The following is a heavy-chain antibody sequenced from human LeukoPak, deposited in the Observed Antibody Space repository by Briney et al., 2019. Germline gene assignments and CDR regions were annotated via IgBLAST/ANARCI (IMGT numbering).Heavy chain of an antibody. CDR3: ARVLEYYDSSGYYSFSFDY. V-gene: IGHV1-2*02. CDR2: INPNSGGT. CDR1: GYTFTGYY. Sequence: ASVKVSCKASGYTFTGYYMHWVRQAPGQGLEWMGWINPNSGGTNYAQKLQGRVTMTTDTSTSTAYMELRSLRSDDTAVYYCARVLEYYDSSGYYSFSFDYWGQGTLVTVSS. D-gene: IGHD3-22*01. J-gene: IGHJ4*02.